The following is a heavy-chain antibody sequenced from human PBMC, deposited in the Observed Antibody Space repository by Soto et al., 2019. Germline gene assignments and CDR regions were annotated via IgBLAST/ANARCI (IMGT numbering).Heavy chain of an antibody. V-gene: IGHV1-46*01. CDR2: INPSGGST. CDR3: ARWPKYYYDSSGYYYP. CDR1: GYTFTSYY. Sequence: ASVKVSCKASGYTFTSYYMHWVRQAPGQGLEWMGIINPSGGSTSYAQKFQGRVTMTRDTSTSTVYMELSSLRSEDTAVYYCARWPKYYYDSSGYYYPWGQGTLVTVSS. D-gene: IGHD3-22*01. J-gene: IGHJ5*02.